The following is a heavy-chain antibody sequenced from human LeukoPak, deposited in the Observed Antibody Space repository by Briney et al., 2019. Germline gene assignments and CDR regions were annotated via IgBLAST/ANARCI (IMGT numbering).Heavy chain of an antibody. Sequence: SETLSLTCTVSGGSISTYYWNWIRQPPGKGLEWIGSIYYSGSTYYSPSLKSQVTISVDTSKNQFSLKLSSVTAADTVVYYCASADCSGGSCYSGGYWGQGTLVTVSS. D-gene: IGHD2-15*01. CDR1: GGSISTYY. CDR2: IYYSGST. CDR3: ASADCSGGSCYSGGY. V-gene: IGHV4-59*08. J-gene: IGHJ4*02.